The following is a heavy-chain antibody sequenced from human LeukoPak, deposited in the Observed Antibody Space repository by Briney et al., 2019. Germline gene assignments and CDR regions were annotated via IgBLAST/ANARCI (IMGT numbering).Heavy chain of an antibody. J-gene: IGHJ5*02. V-gene: IGHV1-46*01. CDR3: ARDFRFTIFGDQT. D-gene: IGHD3-3*01. CDR2: INTSGGST. CDR1: GYTFTSHY. Sequence: WASLKLSCTASGYTFTSHYMHWVRQAPGQGLEWMGIINTSGGSTSYAHTFQGRVTMTRDTSKSTDYMEPSSLRSEDTAVYYCARDFRFTIFGDQTWGQGTLVTVSS.